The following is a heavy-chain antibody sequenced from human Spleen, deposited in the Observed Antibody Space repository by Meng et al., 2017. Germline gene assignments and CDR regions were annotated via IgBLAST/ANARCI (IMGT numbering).Heavy chain of an antibody. J-gene: IGHJ5*02. CDR1: GGSISSGGYY. D-gene: IGHD5-18*01. CDR3: ARDLSGYGWFDP. V-gene: IGHV4-31*01. CDR2: FYYSGST. Sequence: VRLQQWGPGLVKPSGTLSLTCAVSGGSISSGGYYWSWIRQHPGKGLEWIGYFYYSGSTYYNPSLKSLVTISLDTSKNQFSLKLSSVTAADTAVYYCARDLSGYGWFDPWGQGTLVTVSS.